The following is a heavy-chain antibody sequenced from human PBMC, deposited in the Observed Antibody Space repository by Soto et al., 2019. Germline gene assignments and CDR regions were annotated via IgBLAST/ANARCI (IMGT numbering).Heavy chain of an antibody. Sequence: QVQLVQSGAEVKKPGSSVKVSCKASGGTFSTYTLSWVRQAPGQGLEWMGRIIPFLDITDYAQKFQGRITITADKSTTTAYIELNSRRSEYAAVYFCARDTTYCGQGTLVTVSS. CDR2: IIPFLDIT. CDR1: GGTFSTYT. V-gene: IGHV1-69*02. D-gene: IGHD5-18*01. J-gene: IGHJ4*02. CDR3: ARDTTY.